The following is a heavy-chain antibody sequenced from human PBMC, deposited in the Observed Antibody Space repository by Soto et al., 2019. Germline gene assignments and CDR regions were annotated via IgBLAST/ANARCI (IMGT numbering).Heavy chain of an antibody. CDR3: ARLVFHCLSRSCHDYNFYGLDV. V-gene: IGHV4-39*01. D-gene: IGHD2-15*01. J-gene: IGHJ6*02. CDR2: IYYAGST. Sequence: TLSVTWTLSGGSISSTDHYLGWIRQPPGKGLEWLGSIYYAGSTFNNPSLKRRATISVDTYRNQFSLRLSSVTASDTAVYYCARLVFHCLSRSCHDYNFYGLDVSGQGTTVTVSS. CDR1: GGSISSTDHY.